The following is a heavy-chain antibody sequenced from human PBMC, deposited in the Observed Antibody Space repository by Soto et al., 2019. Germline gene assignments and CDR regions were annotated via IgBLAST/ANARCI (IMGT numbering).Heavy chain of an antibody. D-gene: IGHD2-2*01. V-gene: IGHV5-10-1*01. Sequence: SLKISCKGSGYSFTSYWISWVRQMPGKGLEWMGSIDLSDFYTNYSPSFQGHVPISVDKSISTAYLQWSSLKASDTAMYYCARGGTSSRGDIWGQGTMVTVSS. CDR2: IDLSDFYT. J-gene: IGHJ3*02. CDR1: GYSFTSYW. CDR3: ARGGTSSRGDI.